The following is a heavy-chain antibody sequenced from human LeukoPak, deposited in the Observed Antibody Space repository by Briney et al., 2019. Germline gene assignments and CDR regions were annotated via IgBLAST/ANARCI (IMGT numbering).Heavy chain of an antibody. J-gene: IGHJ4*02. CDR3: ARDAQSGAFSDFDY. Sequence: TSLRLSCEASGFTFGNYAIHWVRQVPGVGLEWVAIITHNGGTQYYADSVKGRFTISRDNSQSTVFLQMNSLRPEDTAVYYCARDAQSGAFSDFDYWGQGTLVTVSS. V-gene: IGHV3-30-3*01. CDR2: ITHNGGTQ. CDR1: GFTFGNYA. D-gene: IGHD1-26*01.